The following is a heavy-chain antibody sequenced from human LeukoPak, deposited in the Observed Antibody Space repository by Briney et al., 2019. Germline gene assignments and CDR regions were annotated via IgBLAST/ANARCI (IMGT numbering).Heavy chain of an antibody. CDR2: MYYSGST. D-gene: IGHD3-22*01. V-gene: IGHV4-59*08. J-gene: IGHJ3*02. CDR3: ARHAYYYDRSGSYEAFDI. CDR1: GGSISSYY. Sequence: SETLSLTCTVSGGSISSYYWSWIRQPPGKGLEWIGSMYYSGSTNYKPSLKSRVTISVDTSENQFSLKLSSVTAADTAVYYCARHAYYYDRSGSYEAFDIWGQGTMVTVSS.